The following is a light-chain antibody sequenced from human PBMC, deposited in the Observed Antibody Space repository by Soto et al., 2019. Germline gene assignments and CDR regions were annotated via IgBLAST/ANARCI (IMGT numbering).Light chain of an antibody. V-gene: IGLV2-8*01. J-gene: IGLJ1*01. CDR3: SSYAGSDNYV. CDR1: SSDTGDYNY. CDR2: EVS. Sequence: QSVLTQPPSASGSPGQSVTISCSGTSSDTGDYNYVSWYQQHPGKAPKLMIYEVSKRPSGVPDRFSGSKSGNTASLTVFGLQAEDEADYYCSSYAGSDNYVFGTGTKVTVL.